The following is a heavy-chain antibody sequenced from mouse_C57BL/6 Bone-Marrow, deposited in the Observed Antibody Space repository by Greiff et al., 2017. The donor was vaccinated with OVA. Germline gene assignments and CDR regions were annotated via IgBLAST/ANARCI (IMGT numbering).Heavy chain of an antibody. V-gene: IGHV1-59*01. CDR2: IDPSDSYT. J-gene: IGHJ3*01. CDR3: ARESGTSVAY. CDR1: GYTFTSYC. D-gene: IGHD4-1*01. Sequence: VKLMESGAELVRPGTSVKLSCKASGYTFTSYCMHWVKQRPGQGLEWIGVIDPSDSYTNYNQKFKGKATLTVDTSSSTAYMQLSSLTSEDSAVYYGARESGTSVAYWGQGTLVTVSA.